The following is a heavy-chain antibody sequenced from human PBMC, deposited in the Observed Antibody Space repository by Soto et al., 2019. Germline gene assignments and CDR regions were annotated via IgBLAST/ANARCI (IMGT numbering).Heavy chain of an antibody. Sequence: EVQLVESGGGLVQPGGSLRLSCAASGFTFSNYGMNWVRQAPGKGLAWVSYISSNSATRQYADSVKGRFTISRDKAKNSLNLQMHSLRDEDTAVYYCSRGGAARPDYWGQGTLVTVSS. CDR2: ISSNSATR. CDR3: SRGGAARPDY. D-gene: IGHD6-6*01. J-gene: IGHJ4*02. CDR1: GFTFSNYG. V-gene: IGHV3-48*02.